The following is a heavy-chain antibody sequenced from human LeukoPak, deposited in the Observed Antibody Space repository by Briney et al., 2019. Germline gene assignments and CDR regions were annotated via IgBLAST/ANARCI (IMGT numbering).Heavy chain of an antibody. D-gene: IGHD1-26*01. CDR2: ISSSGGST. V-gene: IGHV3-64D*09. J-gene: IGHJ4*02. CDR1: GFTFSNYA. Sequence: PGGSLRLSCSASGFTFSNYAMHWVRQAPGKGLENVSAISSSGGSTYYADLVKGRFTISRDNSKNTLYLQMSSLRPEDTAVYFCVKERSGGFFDYWGQGTLVTVSS. CDR3: VKERSGGFFDY.